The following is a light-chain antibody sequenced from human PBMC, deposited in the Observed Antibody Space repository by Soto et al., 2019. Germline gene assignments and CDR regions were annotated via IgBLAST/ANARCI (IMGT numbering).Light chain of an antibody. V-gene: IGKV1-13*02. J-gene: IGKJ5*01. CDR1: QGISSA. CDR3: QQFNSYPFT. CDR2: DAS. Sequence: AIQLTQSPSSLSASVGDRVTITCRASQGISSALAWFPQKPGKAPNLLIYDASSLESGVPSRFSGSRSGTDFTLTISSLQPEDFATYYCQQFNSYPFTFRQGTRLEIK.